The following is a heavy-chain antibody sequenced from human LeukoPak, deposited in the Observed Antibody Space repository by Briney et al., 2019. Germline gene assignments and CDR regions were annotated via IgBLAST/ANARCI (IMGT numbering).Heavy chain of an antibody. CDR1: GGSISSGSYY. Sequence: PSETLSLTCTVSGGSISSGSYYWSWIRQPAGKGLEWIGRIFTSGSTKYNPSLKSRVTISVDTSKNQFSLKLSSVTAADTAVYYCAREGKITMVRGVIRYYHMDVWGKGTTVTISS. CDR3: AREGKITMVRGVIRYYHMDV. D-gene: IGHD3-10*01. CDR2: IFTSGST. V-gene: IGHV4-61*02. J-gene: IGHJ6*03.